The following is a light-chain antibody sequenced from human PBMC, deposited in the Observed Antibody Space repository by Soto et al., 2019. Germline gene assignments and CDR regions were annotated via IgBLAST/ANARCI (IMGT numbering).Light chain of an antibody. CDR1: QGFSTW. Sequence: DIQMTQSPSSVSASVGDRVTITCRASQGFSTWLAWYRRKPGRAPELLIYSASSLHSGVPSRFSGSGSGTDFTLTISSLQPEDFATYYCPQANSFPRTFGGGTEVEIK. V-gene: IGKV1-12*01. CDR2: SAS. J-gene: IGKJ4*01. CDR3: PQANSFPRT.